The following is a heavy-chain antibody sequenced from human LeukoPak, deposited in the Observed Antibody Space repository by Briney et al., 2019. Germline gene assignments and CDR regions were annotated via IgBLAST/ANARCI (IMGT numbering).Heavy chain of an antibody. CDR1: GFTFNNYA. Sequence: KTGGSLRLPCAASGFTFNNYAMSWLRQAPGKGLEWVSGISGSGSSSHYADSVKGRFTISRDNSKNTLHLQMNSLRPEDTAVYYCAKDGSFSTGYYFDYWGQGTLVTVSS. D-gene: IGHD2-2*03. CDR2: ISGSGSSS. CDR3: AKDGSFSTGYYFDY. V-gene: IGHV3-23*01. J-gene: IGHJ4*02.